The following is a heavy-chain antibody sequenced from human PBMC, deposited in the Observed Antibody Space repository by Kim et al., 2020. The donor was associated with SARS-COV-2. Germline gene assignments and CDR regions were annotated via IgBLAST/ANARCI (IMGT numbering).Heavy chain of an antibody. V-gene: IGHV1-69*13. D-gene: IGHD6-19*01. Sequence: SVKVSCKASGDTFSSYAISWVRQAPGQGLEWMGGIIPIFGTANYAQKFQGRVTITADESTSTAYMELSSLRSEDTAVYYCAMPDYVYSSGWYGYYYGMDVWGQGTTVTVSS. CDR2: IIPIFGTA. CDR1: GDTFSSYA. CDR3: AMPDYVYSSGWYGYYYGMDV. J-gene: IGHJ6*02.